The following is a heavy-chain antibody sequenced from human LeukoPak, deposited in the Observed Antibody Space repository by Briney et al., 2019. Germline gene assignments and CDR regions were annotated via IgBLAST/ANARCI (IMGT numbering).Heavy chain of an antibody. CDR1: GFTFNNCA. CDR3: AKTPQGYSAYYDY. CDR2: VSGGGDGT. J-gene: IGHJ4*02. V-gene: IGHV3-23*01. Sequence: PGGSLRLSCAASGFTFNNCAMSWVRQAPGKGLEWVSTVSGGGDGTFYADSVKGRFTISRGNSGNTLSLQMNSLRAEDTAVYFCAKTPQGYSAYYDYWGQGALVTVSS. D-gene: IGHD5-12*01.